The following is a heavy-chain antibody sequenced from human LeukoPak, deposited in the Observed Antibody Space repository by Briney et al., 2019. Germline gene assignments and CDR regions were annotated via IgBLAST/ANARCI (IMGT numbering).Heavy chain of an antibody. J-gene: IGHJ4*02. Sequence: SQTLSLTCTVSGGSISSGGYYWSWIRQPPGKGLEWIGYIYHSGSTYYNPSLKSRVTISVDRSKNQFSLKLSSVTAADTAVYYCARSPPMGMGGRYSGHRYFDYWGQGTLVTVSS. V-gene: IGHV4-30-2*01. CDR3: ARSPPMGMGGRYSGHRYFDY. D-gene: IGHD5-12*01. CDR1: GGSISSGGYY. CDR2: IYHSGST.